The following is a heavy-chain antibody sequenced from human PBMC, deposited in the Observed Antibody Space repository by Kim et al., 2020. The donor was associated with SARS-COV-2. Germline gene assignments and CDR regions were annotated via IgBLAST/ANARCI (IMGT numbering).Heavy chain of an antibody. Sequence: TYYNPSLKSRVTISVDTSKNQFSLKLSSVTAADTAVYYCARKWEFGSIDYWGQGTLVTVSS. J-gene: IGHJ4*02. CDR2: T. D-gene: IGHD3-3*01. CDR3: ARKWEFGSIDY. V-gene: IGHV4-31*02.